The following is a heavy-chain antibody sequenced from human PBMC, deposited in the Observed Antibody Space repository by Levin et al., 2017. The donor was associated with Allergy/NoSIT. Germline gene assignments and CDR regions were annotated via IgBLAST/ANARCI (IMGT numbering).Heavy chain of an antibody. J-gene: IGHJ5*02. CDR2: SRDRARRHTI. Sequence: PGGSLRLSCAASGFIFADHYMDWLRQAPGKGLEWIARSRDRARRHTIEYAASVKGRFIISRDFSKNSVFLQMNSLRAEDTAVYYCAKCQGVRMVYATAGWFDPWGQGTLVTVSS. CDR1: GFIFADHY. D-gene: IGHD2-8*01. V-gene: IGHV3-72*01. CDR3: AKCQGVRMVYATAGWFDP.